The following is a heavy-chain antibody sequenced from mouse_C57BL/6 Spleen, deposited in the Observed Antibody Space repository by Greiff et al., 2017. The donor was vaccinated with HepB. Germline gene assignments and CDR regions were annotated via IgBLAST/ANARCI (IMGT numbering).Heavy chain of an antibody. Sequence: VKLVESGAELARPGASVKLSCKASGYTFTSYGISWVKQRTGQGLEWIGEIYPRSGNTYYNEKFKGKATLTADKSSSTAYMELRSLTSEDSAVYFCAIYGSSLYYAMDYWGQGTSVTVSS. CDR1: GYTFTSYG. CDR3: AIYGSSLYYAMDY. D-gene: IGHD1-1*01. V-gene: IGHV1-81*01. CDR2: IYPRSGNT. J-gene: IGHJ4*01.